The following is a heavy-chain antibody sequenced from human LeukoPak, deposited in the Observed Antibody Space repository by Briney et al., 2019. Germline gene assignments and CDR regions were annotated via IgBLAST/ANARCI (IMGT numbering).Heavy chain of an antibody. CDR3: ARDETYSDFWSGSTEGGKGYYLDY. D-gene: IGHD3-3*01. CDR2: IYHSGRT. Sequence: SETLSLTCSVSGYSINNGYYWGWIRQPPGKGLEWIGSIYHSGRTYYNPSLKNRVTISVDTSKDQFSLKPGSVTAADTAVYFCARDETYSDFWSGSTEGGKGYYLDYRGQGILVTVSS. CDR1: GYSINNGYY. V-gene: IGHV4-38-2*02. J-gene: IGHJ4*02.